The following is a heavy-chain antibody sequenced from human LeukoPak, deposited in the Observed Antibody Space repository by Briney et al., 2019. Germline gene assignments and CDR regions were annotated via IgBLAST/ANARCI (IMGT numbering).Heavy chain of an antibody. V-gene: IGHV4-59*08. D-gene: IGHD2-2*01. CDR2: IYFTGDT. CDR1: GDSIRTYY. J-gene: IGHJ4*02. CDR3: ARGCSSASCPLDY. Sequence: SETLSLTCTVSGDSIRTYYWSWIRQPPGKGLEWIAYIYFTGDTSFNPSLKSRVTISVDTSKNQVSLKLRSVTAADTAVYCCARGCSSASCPLDYWGQGTLVTVSS.